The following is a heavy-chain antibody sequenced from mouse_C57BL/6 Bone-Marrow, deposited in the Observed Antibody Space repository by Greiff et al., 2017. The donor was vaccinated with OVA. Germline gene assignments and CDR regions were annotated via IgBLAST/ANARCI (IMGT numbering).Heavy chain of an antibody. CDR3: ARWVYYGKGFAY. V-gene: IGHV1-69*01. D-gene: IGHD2-1*01. CDR1: GYTFTSYW. J-gene: IGHJ3*01. CDR2: IDPSDSYT. Sequence: VQLQQPGAELVMPGASVKLSCKASGYTFTSYWMHWVTQRPGQGLEWIGEIDPSDSYTNYNQKFKGKSTLTVDKSSSTAYMQLSSLTSEDSAVYYGARWVYYGKGFAYWGQGTLVTVSA.